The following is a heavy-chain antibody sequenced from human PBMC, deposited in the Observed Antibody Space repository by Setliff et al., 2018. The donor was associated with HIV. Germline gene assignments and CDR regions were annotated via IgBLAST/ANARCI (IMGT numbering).Heavy chain of an antibody. CDR1: GFTFSTYG. Sequence: GGSLRLSCAASGFTFSTYGMQWVRQAPGKGLEWVAFIRYDGSNQYYADSVKGRFTISRDNSKNTLYLQMNSLRAEDTAVYYCAKDPGLQATVGDYWGHGTLVTVSS. CDR3: AKDPGLQATVGDY. D-gene: IGHD5-12*01. CDR2: IRYDGSNQ. V-gene: IGHV3-30*02. J-gene: IGHJ4*01.